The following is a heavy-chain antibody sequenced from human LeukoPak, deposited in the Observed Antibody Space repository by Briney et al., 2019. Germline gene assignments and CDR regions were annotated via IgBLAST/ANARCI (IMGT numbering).Heavy chain of an antibody. D-gene: IGHD1-1*01. CDR3: ARVTTNGYFEY. Sequence: GGSLRLSCAASGFTFSGYWMSWVRQAPGKGLEWVASIKFDESEKHYMDSVKGRFTISRDSAKSSLYLQMNSLRAEDTAVYCCARVTTNGYFEYWGQGSLVTVSP. V-gene: IGHV3-7*04. J-gene: IGHJ4*02. CDR1: GFTFSGYW. CDR2: IKFDESEK.